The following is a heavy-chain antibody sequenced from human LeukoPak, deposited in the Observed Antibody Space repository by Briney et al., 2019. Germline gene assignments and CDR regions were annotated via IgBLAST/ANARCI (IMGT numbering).Heavy chain of an antibody. CDR3: ARVPPQWEQQLVFDY. V-gene: IGHV3-11*06. Sequence: TGGSLRLSCAASGFTFSDYYMSWIRQAPGKGLEWVSYISSSSSYTNYADSVKGRFTISRDNAKNSLYLQMNSLRAEDTAVYYCARVPPQWEQQLVFDYWDQGTLVTVSS. CDR2: ISSSSSYT. J-gene: IGHJ4*02. D-gene: IGHD6-13*01. CDR1: GFTFSDYY.